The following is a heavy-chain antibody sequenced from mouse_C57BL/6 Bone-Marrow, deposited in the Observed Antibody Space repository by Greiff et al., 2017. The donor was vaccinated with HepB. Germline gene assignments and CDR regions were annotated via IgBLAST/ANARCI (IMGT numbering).Heavy chain of an antibody. CDR2: ISSGGDYI. CDR3: TRDGHNGYGGGWFAY. Sequence: EVMLVESGEGLVKPGGSLKLSCAASGFTFSSYAMSWVRQTPEKRLEWVAYISSGGDYIYYADTVKGRFTISRDNARNTLYLQMSSLKSENTAMYYCTRDGHNGYGGGWFAYWGQGTLVTVSA. D-gene: IGHD2-2*01. CDR1: GFTFSSYA. V-gene: IGHV5-9-1*02. J-gene: IGHJ3*01.